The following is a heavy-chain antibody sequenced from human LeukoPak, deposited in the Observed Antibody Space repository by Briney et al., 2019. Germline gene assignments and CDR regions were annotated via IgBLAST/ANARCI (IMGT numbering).Heavy chain of an antibody. CDR3: ARAPPRYYYDSSGPGWSDP. D-gene: IGHD3-22*01. V-gene: IGHV1-8*02. J-gene: IGHJ5*02. CDR2: MNPNSGNT. Sequence: ASVKVSCKASGYTFTSYGSNWVRQATGQGLEWMGWMNPNSGNTGYAQKFQGRVTMTRNTSISTAYMELSSLRSEDTAVYYCARAPPRYYYDSSGPGWSDPWGQGTLVTVSS. CDR1: GYTFTSYG.